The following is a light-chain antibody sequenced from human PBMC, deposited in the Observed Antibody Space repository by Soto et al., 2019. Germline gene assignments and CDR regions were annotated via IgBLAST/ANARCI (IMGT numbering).Light chain of an antibody. J-gene: IGKJ1*01. CDR1: QSVSSNY. V-gene: IGKV3-20*01. CDR2: GAS. Sequence: EVVLTQSPGTLSLSPGERATLSCRASQSVSSNYVAWYQQIPGQTPRLLIYGASSRATGIPDRFSGSGSGTDFTLTISRLEHEDFAVYYCQQHGTSPWMFGQGTKVETK. CDR3: QQHGTSPWM.